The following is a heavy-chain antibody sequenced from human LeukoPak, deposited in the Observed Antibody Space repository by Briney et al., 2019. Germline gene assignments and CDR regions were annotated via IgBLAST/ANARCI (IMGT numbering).Heavy chain of an antibody. D-gene: IGHD3-16*02. CDR1: GYSFTSYW. CDR2: IDPSDSYT. V-gene: IGHV5-10-1*01. Sequence: GESLRISWSGSGYSFTSYWISWVRKMPVKAMEWMGRIDPSDSYTNYSPSFQGHVTISADKSISTAYLQWSSLKASDTAMYYCARLIESTSGYYYYGMDVWGKGTTVTVSS. CDR3: ARLIESTSGYYYYGMDV. J-gene: IGHJ6*04.